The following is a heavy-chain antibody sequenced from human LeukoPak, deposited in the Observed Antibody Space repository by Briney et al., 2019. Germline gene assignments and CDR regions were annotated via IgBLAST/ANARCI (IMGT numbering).Heavy chain of an antibody. Sequence: SQTLSLTCAISGDSVSTNSAAWNWIRQSPSRGLEWLGRTNYKSKWYNDYAVFVKSRVTIKPDTSKNQFSLQLSSVTPEDTAVYYCAGGYYDNSGHYFFDFWGQGTLVTVSS. J-gene: IGHJ4*02. V-gene: IGHV6-1*01. D-gene: IGHD3-22*01. CDR1: GDSVSTNSAA. CDR3: AGGYYDNSGHYFFDF. CDR2: TNYKSKWYN.